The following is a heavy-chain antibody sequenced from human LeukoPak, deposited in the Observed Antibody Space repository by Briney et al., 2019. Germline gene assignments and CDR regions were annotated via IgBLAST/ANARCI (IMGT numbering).Heavy chain of an antibody. Sequence: SETLSLTCTVSGGSISSSSYYWGWIRQPPGKGLEWIGSIYYSGGTYYNPSLKSRVTISVDTSKNQFSLKLSSVTAADTAVYYCARDLSPDYWGQGTLVTVSS. J-gene: IGHJ4*02. CDR2: IYYSGGT. CDR3: ARDLSPDY. D-gene: IGHD2/OR15-2a*01. V-gene: IGHV4-39*07. CDR1: GGSISSSSYY.